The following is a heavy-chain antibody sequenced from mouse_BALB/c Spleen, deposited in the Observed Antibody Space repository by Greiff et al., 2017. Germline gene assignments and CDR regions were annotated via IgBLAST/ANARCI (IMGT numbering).Heavy chain of an antibody. V-gene: IGHV5-6-3*01. CDR3: ARSYYGYDEGYYYAMDY. J-gene: IGHJ4*01. CDR2: INSNGGST. Sequence: EVMLVESGGGLVQPGGSLKLSCAASGFTFSSYGMSWVRQTPDKRLELVATINSNGGSTYYPDSVKGRFTISRDNAKNTLYLQMSSLKSEDTAMYYCARSYYGYDEGYYYAMDYWGQGTSVTVSS. CDR1: GFTFSSYG. D-gene: IGHD2-2*01.